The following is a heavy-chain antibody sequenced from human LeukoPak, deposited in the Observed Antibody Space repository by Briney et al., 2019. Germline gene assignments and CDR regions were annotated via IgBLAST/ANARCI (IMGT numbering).Heavy chain of an antibody. D-gene: IGHD3-9*01. CDR2: IYPGDSDT. Sequence: GESLKISCKGSGYSFTSYWIGWVRLMPGKGLEWMGIIYPGDSDTRYSPSFQGQVTISADKSISTAYLQWSSLKASDTAMYYCARGGYYDILTGYQTGNFDYWGQGTLVTVSS. CDR3: ARGGYYDILTGYQTGNFDY. J-gene: IGHJ4*02. V-gene: IGHV5-51*01. CDR1: GYSFTSYW.